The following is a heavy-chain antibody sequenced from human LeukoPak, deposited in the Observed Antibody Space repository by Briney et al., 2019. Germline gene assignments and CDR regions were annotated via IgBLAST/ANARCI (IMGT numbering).Heavy chain of an antibody. J-gene: IGHJ4*02. CDR1: GFTVSSNY. V-gene: IGHV3-66*02. CDR2: IYSGGST. CDR3: ARDNGSGKYYFDY. D-gene: IGHD3-10*01. Sequence: PGGSLRLSCAASGFTVSSNYMSWVRQAPGKGLEWVSVIYSGGSTYYADSVKGRFTISRDNSRNTPYLQMNSLRAEDTAVYYCARDNGSGKYYFDYWGQGTLVTVSS.